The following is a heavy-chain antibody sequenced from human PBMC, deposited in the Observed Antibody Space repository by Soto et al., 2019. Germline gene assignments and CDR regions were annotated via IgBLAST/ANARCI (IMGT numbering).Heavy chain of an antibody. Sequence: PSQTLSLTCAVSGDSVSTNSAAWNWIRQSPSRGLEWLGRTYYRSKWYNDYAVSVKSRININADTSKNQISLQLNSVTPEDTAVYYCAIAGPDYYHNALDVSGPAIPVTVS. CDR2: TYYRSKWYN. CDR1: GDSVSTNSAA. V-gene: IGHV6-1*01. J-gene: IGHJ6*02. CDR3: AIAGPDYYHNALDV. D-gene: IGHD3-10*01.